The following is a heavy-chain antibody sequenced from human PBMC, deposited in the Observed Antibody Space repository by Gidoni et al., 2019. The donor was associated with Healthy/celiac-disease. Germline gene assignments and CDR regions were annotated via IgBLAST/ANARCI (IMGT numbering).Heavy chain of an antibody. CDR2: IYYSGST. Sequence: QVQLQESGPGLVKPSQTLSLTCTVSGGSISSGGYYWSWIRQHPGKGLEWIGYIYYSGSTYYNPSLKRRVTISVDTSKNQFSLKLSSVTAADTAVYYCARGGERRGYYGMDVWGQGTTVTVSS. V-gene: IGHV4-31*03. D-gene: IGHD1-1*01. CDR3: ARGGERRGYYGMDV. J-gene: IGHJ6*02. CDR1: GGSISSGGYY.